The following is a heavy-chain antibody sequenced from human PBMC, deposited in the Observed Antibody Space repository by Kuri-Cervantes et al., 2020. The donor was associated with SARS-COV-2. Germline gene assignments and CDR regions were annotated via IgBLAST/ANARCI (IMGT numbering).Heavy chain of an antibody. CDR2: IIPIFGTA. Sequence: SVKVSCKASGGTFSSYAISWVRQAPGQGLEWMGGIIPIFGTANYAQKFQGRVTITTDESTSTAYTELSSLRSEDTAVYYCARSPWYYYGSGTPEHAFDIWGQGTMVTVSS. V-gene: IGHV1-69*05. D-gene: IGHD3-10*01. CDR1: GGTFSSYA. CDR3: ARSPWYYYGSGTPEHAFDI. J-gene: IGHJ3*02.